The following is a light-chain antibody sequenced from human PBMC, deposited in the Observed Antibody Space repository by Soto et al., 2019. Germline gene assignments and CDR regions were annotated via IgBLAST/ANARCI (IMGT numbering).Light chain of an antibody. CDR2: GAS. CDR3: QQYNNWPPPLT. J-gene: IGKJ3*01. V-gene: IGKV3-15*01. CDR1: QSVSSN. Sequence: EIVMTQSPATLSVSPGERATLSCRASQSVSSNLAWYQQKPGQAPRLLIYGASTRATGIPARFSGSGSGTEFTLTISSLQSEDFAVYYCQQYNNWPPPLTFGPGTKVEIK.